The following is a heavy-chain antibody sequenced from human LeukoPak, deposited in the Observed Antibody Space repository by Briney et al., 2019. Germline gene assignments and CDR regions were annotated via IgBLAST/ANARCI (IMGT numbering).Heavy chain of an antibody. V-gene: IGHV1-46*01. CDR1: GYTFTSYY. CDR3: ARDISYGDYTFYFDY. J-gene: IGHJ4*02. D-gene: IGHD4-17*01. Sequence: ASVKVSCKASGYTFTSYYMHWVRQAPGQGLEWMGIINPSGGSTSYAQKFQGRVTMTRDTSTSTVYMELSRLRSDDTAVYYCARDISYGDYTFYFDYWGQGTLVTVSS. CDR2: INPSGGST.